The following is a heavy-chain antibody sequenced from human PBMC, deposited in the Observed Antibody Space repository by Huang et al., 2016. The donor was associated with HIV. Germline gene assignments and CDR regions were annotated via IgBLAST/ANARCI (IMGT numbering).Heavy chain of an antibody. CDR1: GGSFSGPN. J-gene: IGHJ4*02. D-gene: IGHD3-16*01. CDR2: INQRGRT. Sequence: QVQLHQWGAGLLKPSETLSLTCSVYGGSFSGPNWTWVRQTPGKGPEWIGEINQRGRTNYSPSLKRRVTISIDTSKNQFSLRLRSVTAADTAVYYCARGRGDARGFLGLDFWGQGTLVTVSS. CDR3: ARGRGDARGFLGLDF. V-gene: IGHV4-34*01.